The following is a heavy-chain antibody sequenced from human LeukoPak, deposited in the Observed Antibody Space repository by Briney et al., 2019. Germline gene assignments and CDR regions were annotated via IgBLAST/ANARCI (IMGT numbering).Heavy chain of an antibody. J-gene: IGHJ4*02. Sequence: ASVKVSCKASGYTFTGYYMHWVRQAPGRGPEWMGWINPNSGGTNYAQKFQGRVTMTRDTSISTAYMELSRLRSDDTAVYYCARIYCSSTSCYIDYWGQGTLVTVSS. CDR3: ARIYCSSTSCYIDY. D-gene: IGHD2-2*02. CDR1: GYTFTGYY. CDR2: INPNSGGT. V-gene: IGHV1-2*02.